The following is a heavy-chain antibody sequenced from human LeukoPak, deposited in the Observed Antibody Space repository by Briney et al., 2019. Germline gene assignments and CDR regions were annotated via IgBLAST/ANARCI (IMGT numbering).Heavy chain of an antibody. CDR1: GFTFSSYA. J-gene: IGHJ4*02. D-gene: IGHD3-16*01. CDR3: AKVPSRGITYYFDY. V-gene: IGHV3-23*01. CDR2: INDSGGST. Sequence: GGSLRLSCAASGFTFSSYAMTWVRQAPGKGLEWVSAINDSGGSTYYADSVKGRFTISRDNSKNMLYLQMSSLRAEDTAVYYCAKVPSRGITYYFDYWGQGTLVTVSS.